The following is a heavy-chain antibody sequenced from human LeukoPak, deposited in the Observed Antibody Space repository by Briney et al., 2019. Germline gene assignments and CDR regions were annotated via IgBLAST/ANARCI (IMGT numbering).Heavy chain of an antibody. CDR1: GYSFANYW. Sequence: GESLKISCKGSGYSFANYWIGWVRQMPGKGLEWMGLIDPSDSDIRYSPSFQGHVTISADKSISTAYLQWSSLKASDTAMYYCARHRVSSAIDAFDVWGQGTKVTVSS. CDR2: IDPSDSDI. J-gene: IGHJ3*01. V-gene: IGHV5-51*01. CDR3: ARHRVSSAIDAFDV. D-gene: IGHD2-2*01.